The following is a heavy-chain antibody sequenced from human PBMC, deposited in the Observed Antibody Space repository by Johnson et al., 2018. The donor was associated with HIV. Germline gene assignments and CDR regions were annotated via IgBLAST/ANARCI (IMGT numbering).Heavy chain of an antibody. CDR2: IYSGGST. D-gene: IGHD1-26*01. J-gene: IGHJ3*02. Sequence: VQLVESGGGLIQPGGSLRLSCAASGFTVSSNYMSWVRQAPGKGLEWVSVIYSGGSTYYADSVKGRFPISRDNSKNTLYLQMNSLRAEDTAVYYCARAVGVGATAMDDAFDIWGQGTMVTVSS. V-gene: IGHV3-53*01. CDR3: ARAVGVGATAMDDAFDI. CDR1: GFTVSSNY.